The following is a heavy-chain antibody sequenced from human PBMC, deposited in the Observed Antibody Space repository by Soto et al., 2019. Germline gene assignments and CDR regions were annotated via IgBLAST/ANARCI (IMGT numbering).Heavy chain of an antibody. Sequence: PGESLKISCKGSGYSFPIYWIGWVRQMPGKGLEWMGIIYPGDSDTRYSPSFQGQVTISADKSISTAYLQWSSLKASDTAMYYCARHESCSDGVCYKIDYWGQGTLVTVSS. CDR3: ARHESCSDGVCYKIDY. J-gene: IGHJ4*02. CDR2: IYPGDSDT. D-gene: IGHD2-8*01. CDR1: GYSFPIYW. V-gene: IGHV5-51*01.